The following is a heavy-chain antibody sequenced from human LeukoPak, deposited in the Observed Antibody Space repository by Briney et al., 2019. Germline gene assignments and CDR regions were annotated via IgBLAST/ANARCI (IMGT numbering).Heavy chain of an antibody. CDR3: ARDRSVVTRIMDV. D-gene: IGHD3-22*01. J-gene: IGHJ6*04. Sequence: SQTLSLTCTVSGGSISSGDYYWSWLRQPPGQGLEWVGYIYYSGSTYYNPSLKSRVTISVDTSKNQFSLKLSSVTAADTAVYYCARDRSVVTRIMDVWGKGTTVTVSS. CDR2: IYYSGST. CDR1: GGSISSGDYY. V-gene: IGHV4-30-4*08.